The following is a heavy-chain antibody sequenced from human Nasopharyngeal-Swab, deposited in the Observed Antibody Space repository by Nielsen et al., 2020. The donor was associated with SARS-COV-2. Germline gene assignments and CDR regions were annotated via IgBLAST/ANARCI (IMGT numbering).Heavy chain of an antibody. CDR1: GFTFDDYG. D-gene: IGHD5-12*01. CDR3: ATLGGYSGYDSEYGMDV. CDR2: INWNGGST. V-gene: IGHV3-20*01. J-gene: IGHJ6*02. Sequence: GGSLRLSCAASGFTFDDYGMSWVRQAPGKGLEWVSGINWNGGSTGYADSVKGRFTISRDNAKNSLYLQMNSLRAEDTALYHCATLGGYSGYDSEYGMDVWGQGTTVTVSS.